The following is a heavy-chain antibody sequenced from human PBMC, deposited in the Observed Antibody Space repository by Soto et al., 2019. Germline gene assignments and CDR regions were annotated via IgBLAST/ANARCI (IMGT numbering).Heavy chain of an antibody. J-gene: IGHJ6*02. Sequence: SQSLSLTWTVLGNSSTLRTHCLGWILQPPGRGLEFIANIYYDGNTYYNPSLKSRVAISLDTSKNQFSLRLSSVTAADTAVYYCARLNGYCVSTNCHGYYGMDVWGQGTTVT. CDR1: GNSSTLRTHC. V-gene: IGHV4-39*01. CDR2: IYYDGNT. D-gene: IGHD2-2*03. CDR3: ARLNGYCVSTNCHGYYGMDV.